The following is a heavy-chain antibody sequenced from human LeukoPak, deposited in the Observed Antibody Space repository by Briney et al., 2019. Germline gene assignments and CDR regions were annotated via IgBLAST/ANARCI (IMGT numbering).Heavy chain of an antibody. Sequence: GGSLRLSCAASGLTFSSHWMHWVRQAPGKGLVWVSRITNDGSSTTYADSVKGRFAISRDNSKNTLYLQMNSLRAEDTAVYYRARETGGAVGSTDFDYWGQGTLVTVSS. D-gene: IGHD3-10*01. V-gene: IGHV3-74*01. J-gene: IGHJ4*02. CDR1: GLTFSSHW. CDR3: ARETGGAVGSTDFDY. CDR2: ITNDGSST.